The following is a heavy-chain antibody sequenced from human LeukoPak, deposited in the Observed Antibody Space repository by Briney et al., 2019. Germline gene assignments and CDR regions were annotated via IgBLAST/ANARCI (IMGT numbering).Heavy chain of an antibody. CDR2: ITGSGDMT. CDR1: GFTFGSYA. V-gene: IGHV3-23*01. Sequence: PGGSLRLSCAASGFTFGSYAMSWVRQTPGKGLEWVSGITGSGDMTFYADSAKGRFTVSRDNSKDTLYLQMNSLRAEDTAVYFCAKDYLGQLVLFDIWGQGTMVTVSS. J-gene: IGHJ3*02. CDR3: AKDYLGQLVLFDI. D-gene: IGHD6-13*01.